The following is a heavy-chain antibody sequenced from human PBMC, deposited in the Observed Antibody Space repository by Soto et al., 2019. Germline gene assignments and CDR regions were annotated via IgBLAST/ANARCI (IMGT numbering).Heavy chain of an antibody. D-gene: IGHD6-6*01. Sequence: WASVKVSCKASGYTFTSYYMHWVRQAPGQGLEWMGIINPSGGSTSYAQKFQGRVTMTRDTSTSTVYMELSSLRSEDTAVYYCARDQGIAARPYYYYYYGMDVWGQGTTVTVSS. CDR2: INPSGGST. CDR1: GYTFTSYY. V-gene: IGHV1-46*01. CDR3: ARDQGIAARPYYYYYYGMDV. J-gene: IGHJ6*02.